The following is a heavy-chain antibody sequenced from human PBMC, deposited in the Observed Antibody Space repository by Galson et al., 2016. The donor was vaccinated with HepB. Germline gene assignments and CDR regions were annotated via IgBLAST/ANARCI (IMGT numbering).Heavy chain of an antibody. CDR2: ISSSGSTI. CDR1: GFTFTDHY. Sequence: SLRLSCAASGFTFTDHYMSWLRQTPVKGLEWVSYISSSGSTIYYADSVKGRFTISRDNAKNSLFLQMNSLRAEDTAVYYCARGGGYSPDFWGQGTLVTVSS. J-gene: IGHJ1*01. V-gene: IGHV3-11*01. CDR3: ARGGGYSPDF. D-gene: IGHD2-21*01.